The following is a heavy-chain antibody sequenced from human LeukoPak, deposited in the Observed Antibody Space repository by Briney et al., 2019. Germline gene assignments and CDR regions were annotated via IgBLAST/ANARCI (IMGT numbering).Heavy chain of an antibody. J-gene: IGHJ3*02. Sequence: PSETLSLTCTVSGSISCYYWSWIRPPPGKGLEWIGYIYTSGSTNYNPSLESRVTISVDTSKNQFSLDLGSVTAADTAVYYCARQKCTSASCLTKNAFDIWGQGTMVTVSS. CDR2: IYTSGST. CDR1: GSISCYY. V-gene: IGHV4-4*09. CDR3: ARQKCTSASCLTKNAFDI. D-gene: IGHD2-2*01.